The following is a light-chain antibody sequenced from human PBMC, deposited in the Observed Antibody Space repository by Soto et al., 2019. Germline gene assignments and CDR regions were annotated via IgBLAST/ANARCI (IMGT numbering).Light chain of an antibody. CDR3: KQYGSSRT. Sequence: EIVLTQSPGTLSLSPGERATLSCRASQSVSSSYLAWYQQKPGQAPRLLIYGASSRATGIPDRFSGSGSGTDFTLTISRLAPEDFAVYYCKQYGSSRTFGQGTKVEIK. CDR1: QSVSSSY. CDR2: GAS. J-gene: IGKJ1*01. V-gene: IGKV3-20*01.